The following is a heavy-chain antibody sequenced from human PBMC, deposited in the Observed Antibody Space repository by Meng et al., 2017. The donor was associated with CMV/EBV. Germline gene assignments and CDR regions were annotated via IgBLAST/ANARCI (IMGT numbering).Heavy chain of an antibody. CDR1: GFTFRSYA. D-gene: IGHD6-13*01. CDR3: ARVGGIAAADSFDY. CDR2: ISYDGSNK. Sequence: VELVESGGGVVQPGGALGLSCAASGFTFRSYAMHWVRQAPGKGLEWVAVISYDGSNKYYADSVKGRFTISRDNSKNTLYLQMNSLRAEDTAVYYCARVGGIAAADSFDYWGQGTLVTVSS. V-gene: IGHV3-30-3*01. J-gene: IGHJ4*02.